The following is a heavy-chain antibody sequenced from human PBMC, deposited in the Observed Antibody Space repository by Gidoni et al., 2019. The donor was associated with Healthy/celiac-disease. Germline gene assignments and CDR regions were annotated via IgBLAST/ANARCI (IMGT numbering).Heavy chain of an antibody. Sequence: EVQLLESGGGLVQPGGSLRLSCAASGFTFSSYAMSWVRQAPGKGLEWVSAISGSGGSTYYADSVKGRFTISRDNSKNMLYLQMNSLRAEDTAVYYCALDSGTSPGGYIWGQGTMVTVSS. CDR3: ALDSGTSPGGYI. J-gene: IGHJ3*02. D-gene: IGHD1-26*01. V-gene: IGHV3-23*01. CDR1: GFTFSSYA. CDR2: ISGSGGST.